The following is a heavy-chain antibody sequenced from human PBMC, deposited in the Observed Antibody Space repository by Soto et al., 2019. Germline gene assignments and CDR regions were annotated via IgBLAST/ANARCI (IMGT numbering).Heavy chain of an antibody. V-gene: IGHV4-4*02. J-gene: IGHJ6*02. D-gene: IGHD3-10*01. CDR2: IYHSGST. CDR3: ASPHYRSVRGVSYGMDV. CDR1: GGSISSDKW. Sequence: QVQLQESGPGLVKPSGTLSLTCDVSGGSISSDKWWNWVRQPPGKGLEWIGEIYHSGSTNYNPSLKRRVTISGDKSKNQFSLRLSSVTAADTAVYYCASPHYRSVRGVSYGMDVWGQGTTVTVSS.